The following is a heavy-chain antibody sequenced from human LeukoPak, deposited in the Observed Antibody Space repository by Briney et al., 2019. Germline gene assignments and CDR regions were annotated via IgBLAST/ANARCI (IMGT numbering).Heavy chain of an antibody. J-gene: IGHJ4*02. CDR3: ARGHTAVTRHFDF. D-gene: IGHD4-17*01. CDR1: GFTFSRYW. CDR2: INSDGRST. V-gene: IGHV3-74*01. Sequence: GGSLRLSCAASGFTFSRYWMHWVRQGPGKGLVWVSRINSDGRSTTYADSVKGRFTISRDNAKNTLYLQMNSLRAEDTAVYYCARGHTAVTRHFDFWGQGTLVTVSS.